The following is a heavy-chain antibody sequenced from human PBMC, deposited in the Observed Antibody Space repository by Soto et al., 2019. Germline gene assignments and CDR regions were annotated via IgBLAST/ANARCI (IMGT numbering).Heavy chain of an antibody. CDR2: IIPIFGTA. D-gene: IGHD3-22*01. Sequence: SGKVSCKASGGTFSSYAISWVRQAPGQGLEWMGGIIPIFGTANYAQKFQGRVTITADESTSTAYMELSSLRSEDTAVYYCAREVRSSGYYETGYYYGMDVWGQGTTVTVSS. CDR3: AREVRSSGYYETGYYYGMDV. J-gene: IGHJ6*02. CDR1: GGTFSSYA. V-gene: IGHV1-69*13.